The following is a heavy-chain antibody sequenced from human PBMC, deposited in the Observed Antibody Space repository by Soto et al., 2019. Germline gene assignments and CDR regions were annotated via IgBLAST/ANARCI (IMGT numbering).Heavy chain of an antibody. CDR1: GGSVSNKTYY. CDR2: VHYSGTT. V-gene: IGHV4-61*01. J-gene: IGHJ4*02. Sequence: SETLSLTCSVSGGSVSNKTYYWSWIRQPPGKRLEWIGYVHYSGTTNYNPSLKSRATISVDLSKNQFSLRLSSVTTADTALYYCARTTAVPNTLRSRYFFDYWGQGTLVTVSS. D-gene: IGHD4-17*01. CDR3: ARTTAVPNTLRSRYFFDY.